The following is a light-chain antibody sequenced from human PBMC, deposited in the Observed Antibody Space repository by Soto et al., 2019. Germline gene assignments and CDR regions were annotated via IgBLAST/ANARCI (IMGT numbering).Light chain of an antibody. CDR2: DNN. CDR3: GTWDGSLSAGV. Sequence: QSVLTQPPSVSAAPGQTVTISCSGSSSNIGHHYVSWYQHFPGTAPKVLIYDNNNRPSGIPDRFSGSKSGTSATLGITGLQTGDEADYYCGTWDGSLSAGVFGGGTKLTVL. CDR1: SSNIGHHY. J-gene: IGLJ3*02. V-gene: IGLV1-51*01.